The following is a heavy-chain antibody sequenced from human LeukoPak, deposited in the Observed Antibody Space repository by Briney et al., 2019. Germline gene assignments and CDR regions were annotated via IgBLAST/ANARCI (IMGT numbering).Heavy chain of an antibody. V-gene: IGHV3-21*01. CDR2: ISSSSSYI. Sequence: GGSLRLSCAASGFTFSSYSMNWVRQALGKGLEWVSSISSSSSYIYYADSVKGRFTISRDNAKNSLYLQMNSLRAEDTAVYYCARGLDGGNSDYWGQGTLVTVSS. D-gene: IGHD4-23*01. CDR1: GFTFSSYS. J-gene: IGHJ4*02. CDR3: ARGLDGGNSDY.